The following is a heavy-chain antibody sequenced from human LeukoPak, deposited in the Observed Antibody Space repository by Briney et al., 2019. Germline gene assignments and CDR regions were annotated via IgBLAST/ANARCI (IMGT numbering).Heavy chain of an antibody. J-gene: IGHJ4*02. CDR1: GFTFSDYY. CDR3: ARGFHRYNYDSSAYSVY. V-gene: IGHV3-11*04. D-gene: IGHD3-22*01. Sequence: GGSLRLSCAASGFTFSDYYMSWIRQAPGKGLEWISYISSSSSTIYYADSVRGRFTISRDNAKNSLYLQMNSLRAEDTAVYYCARGFHRYNYDSSAYSVYWGQGTLVTVSS. CDR2: ISSSSSTI.